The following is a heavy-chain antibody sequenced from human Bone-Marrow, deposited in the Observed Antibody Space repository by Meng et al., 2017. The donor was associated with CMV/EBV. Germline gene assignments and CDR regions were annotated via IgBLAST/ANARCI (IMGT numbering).Heavy chain of an antibody. J-gene: IGHJ6*02. V-gene: IGHV1-2*02. D-gene: IGHD3-3*01. CDR3: ARDRSLRIFGYYYGMDV. CDR2: INPNSGGT. Sequence: ASVKVSCKASGYTFTGYYMHWVRQAPGQGLEWMGWINPNSGGTNYAQKFQGRVTMTRDTSISTAYMELSSLRSEDTAVYYCARDRSLRIFGYYYGMDVWGQGTTVTVSS. CDR1: GYTFTGYY.